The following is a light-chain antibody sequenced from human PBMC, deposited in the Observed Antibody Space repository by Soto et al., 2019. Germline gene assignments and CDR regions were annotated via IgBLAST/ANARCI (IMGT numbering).Light chain of an antibody. J-gene: IGKJ5*01. CDR3: QQYGRLIT. Sequence: EIVMTQSPATLSVSPGERATLSCRASQSVSSNLAWYQQKPGQAPRLLIYGASTRATGIPARFSGSGSGTEFTLTISSLQSEDFAVYYCQQYGRLITFGQGTRLEIK. CDR2: GAS. CDR1: QSVSSN. V-gene: IGKV3-15*01.